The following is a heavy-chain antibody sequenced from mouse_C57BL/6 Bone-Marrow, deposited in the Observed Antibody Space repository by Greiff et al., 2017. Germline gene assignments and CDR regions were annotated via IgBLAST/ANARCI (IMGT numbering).Heavy chain of an antibody. CDR1: GFTFSDAW. CDR3: TAYYSNYVRAMDY. J-gene: IGHJ4*01. Sequence: EVTVVESGGGLVQPGGSMKLSCAASGFTFSDAWMDWVRQSPETGLAWVAEIRNKANNHATYYAESVKGRLTISRDDSKSSVYLQMNSLRAEDTGIYYCTAYYSNYVRAMDYWGQGTSVTVSS. CDR2: IRNKANNHAT. D-gene: IGHD2-5*01. V-gene: IGHV6-6*01.